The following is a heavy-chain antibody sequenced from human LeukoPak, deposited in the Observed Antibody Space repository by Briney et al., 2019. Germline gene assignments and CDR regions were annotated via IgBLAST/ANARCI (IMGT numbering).Heavy chain of an antibody. CDR1: GYTFTGYY. CDR2: INPNSGGT. J-gene: IGHJ5*02. Sequence: ASVKVSCKASGYTFTGYYMHWVRQAPGQGPEWMGWINPNSGGTNYAQKFQGRVTMTRDTSISTAYMELSRLRSDDTAVYYCARALVWYYYDSSGSKGVDWFDPWGQGTLVTVSS. D-gene: IGHD3-22*01. CDR3: ARALVWYYYDSSGSKGVDWFDP. V-gene: IGHV1-2*02.